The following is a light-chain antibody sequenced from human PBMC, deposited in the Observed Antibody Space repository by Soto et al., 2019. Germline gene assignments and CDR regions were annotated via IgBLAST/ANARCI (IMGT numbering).Light chain of an antibody. J-gene: IGLJ1*01. CDR3: SSYTSTSTYV. CDR1: SRDIGAYNY. Sequence: QSVLTRPASVSGSPGQSISISCSGTSRDIGAYNYVSWYQQHPGKAPKLMISEVSNRPSGVSNRFSGSKSGNTASLTISGLQAEDESDYYCSSYTSTSTYVFGTGTKVTVL. V-gene: IGLV2-14*01. CDR2: EVS.